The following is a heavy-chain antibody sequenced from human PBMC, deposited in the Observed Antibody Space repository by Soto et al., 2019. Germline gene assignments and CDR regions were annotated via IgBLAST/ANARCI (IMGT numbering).Heavy chain of an antibody. CDR1: GGSFRGYH. J-gene: IGHJ4*02. D-gene: IGHD6-19*01. V-gene: IGHV4-34*01. CDR3: ARGAYTSGWFRF. Sequence: SETLSLTCAVHGGSFRGYHWTWIRQPPGKGLEWIGEINNSGSTNDNPSLKSRVTISRDTSKNQFSLSLSSVTAADTAIYYCARGAYTSGWFRFWGQGILVTVSS. CDR2: INNSGST.